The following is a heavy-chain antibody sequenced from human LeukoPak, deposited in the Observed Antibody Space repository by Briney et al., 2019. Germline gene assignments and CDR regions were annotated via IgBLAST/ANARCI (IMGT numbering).Heavy chain of an antibody. D-gene: IGHD2-2*03. CDR3: ARHMDSYDAFDI. CDR2: IYHSGST. Sequence: PSETLSLTCAVSAYSISSGYYWGWIRQPPGKGLEWIGSIYHSGSTYYNPSLKSRVTISVDTSKNQFSLKLSSVTAADTAVYYCARHMDSYDAFDIWGQGTMVTVSS. CDR1: AYSISSGYY. J-gene: IGHJ3*02. V-gene: IGHV4-38-2*01.